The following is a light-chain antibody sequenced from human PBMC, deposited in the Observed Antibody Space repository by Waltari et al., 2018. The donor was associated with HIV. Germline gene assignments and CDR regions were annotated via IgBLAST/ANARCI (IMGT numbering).Light chain of an antibody. CDR3: QQYGTSPRT. CDR1: QSIDRRS. Sequence: EIVLTQSPGTLSLSPGEGGTLSCRASQSIDRRSLAWYQQRPGQAPRLLISGASNRATGIPDRFSGSGSRTSFTLTISRLEPEDFAVYFCQQYGTSPRTFGQGTRVEIK. V-gene: IGKV3-20*01. CDR2: GAS. J-gene: IGKJ1*01.